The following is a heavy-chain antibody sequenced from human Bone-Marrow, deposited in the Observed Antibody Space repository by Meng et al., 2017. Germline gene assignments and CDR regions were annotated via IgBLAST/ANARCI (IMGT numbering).Heavy chain of an antibody. V-gene: IGHV6-1*01. CDR3: ARGGIAAARPDY. D-gene: IGHD6-13*01. Sequence: QVHLHQSGPALVNPPQTLSLTCAISGVSVSRNSAAWNWIRQSPSRGLEWLGRTYYRSKWYNDYAVSVKSRITINPDTSKNQFSLQLNSVTPEDTAVYYCARGGIAAARPDYWGQGTLVTVSS. J-gene: IGHJ4*02. CDR1: GVSVSRNSAA. CDR2: TYYRSKWYN.